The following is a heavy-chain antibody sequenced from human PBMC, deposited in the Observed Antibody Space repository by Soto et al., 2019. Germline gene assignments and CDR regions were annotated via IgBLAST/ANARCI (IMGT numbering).Heavy chain of an antibody. V-gene: IGHV3-30*18. Sequence: PGGSLRLSCAASGFTFSSYGMHWVRQAPGKGLEWVAVISYDGSNKYYADSVKGRFTISRDNSKNTLYLQMNSLRAEDTAVYYCAKVIGNGWYGDRVGYFDYWGQGTLVTVSS. CDR1: GFTFSSYG. CDR2: ISYDGSNK. J-gene: IGHJ4*02. CDR3: AKVIGNGWYGDRVGYFDY. D-gene: IGHD6-19*01.